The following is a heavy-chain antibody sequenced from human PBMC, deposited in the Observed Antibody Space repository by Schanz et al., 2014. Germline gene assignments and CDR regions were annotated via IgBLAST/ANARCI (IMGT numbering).Heavy chain of an antibody. CDR1: GFTFSSYA. D-gene: IGHD3-10*01. CDR2: ITYDANYK. CDR3: ANRGHLRGWFDS. Sequence: QVQLVESGGGVVQPGRSLRLSCAASGFTFSSYAIHWVRQAPGKGLEWVAVITYDANYKYYADSVKGRFTISRDNSKNTLYLQMNSLRAEDTAVYYCANRGHLRGWFDSWGQGILVTVSS. V-gene: IGHV3-30*04. J-gene: IGHJ5*01.